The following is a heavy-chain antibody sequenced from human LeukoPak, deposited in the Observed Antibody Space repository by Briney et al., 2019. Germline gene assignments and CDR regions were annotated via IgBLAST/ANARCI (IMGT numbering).Heavy chain of an antibody. CDR1: GFTFSSYW. J-gene: IGHJ4*02. CDR3: ARDMVMTTVAALDY. V-gene: IGHV3-33*08. CDR2: IWYDGSNK. D-gene: IGHD4-11*01. Sequence: GGSLRLSCAASGFTFSSYWMSWVRQAPGKGLEWVAVIWYDGSNKYYADSVKGRFTISRDNSKNTPYLQMNSLRAEDTAVYYCARDMVMTTVAALDYWGQGTLVTVSS.